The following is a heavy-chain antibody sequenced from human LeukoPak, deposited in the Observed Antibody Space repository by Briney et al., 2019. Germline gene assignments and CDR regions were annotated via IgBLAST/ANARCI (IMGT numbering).Heavy chain of an antibody. V-gene: IGHV3-74*01. CDR3: ARGAIVGANFDY. CDR2: ITTDGSGT. Sequence: GGSLRLSCADSGFTFGRYWTHWVRQAPGKGLVWVSHITTDGSGTSYADSVKGRFTISRDNAKNTLYLQMNSLRAEDTAVYYCARGAIVGANFDYWGQGTLVTVSS. J-gene: IGHJ4*02. CDR1: GFTFGRYW. D-gene: IGHD1-26*01.